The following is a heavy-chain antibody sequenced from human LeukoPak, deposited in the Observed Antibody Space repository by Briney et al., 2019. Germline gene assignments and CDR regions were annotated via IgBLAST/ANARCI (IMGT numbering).Heavy chain of an antibody. CDR3: AREVIQHYYDSSGYYYGAFDI. J-gene: IGHJ3*02. V-gene: IGHV1-2*02. CDR2: INLNSGGT. D-gene: IGHD3-22*01. CDR1: GYTFTGYY. Sequence: GASVKVSCKASGYTFTGYYMHWVRQAPGQGLEWMGWINLNSGGTNYAQKFQGRVTMTRDTSISTAYMELSRLRSDDTAVYYCAREVIQHYYDSSGYYYGAFDIWGQGTMVTVSS.